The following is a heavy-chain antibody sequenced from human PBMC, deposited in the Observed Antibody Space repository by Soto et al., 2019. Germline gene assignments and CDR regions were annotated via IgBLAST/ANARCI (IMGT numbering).Heavy chain of an antibody. CDR2: IYYSGST. CDR3: ARVVNDYIWGSYRYKRYFQH. CDR1: GDSISTNNYY. Sequence: SETLSLTCTVSGDSISTNNYYWGWIRQPPGKGLEWIGSIYYSGSTHDNPSLKSRVTISVDTSKNQFSLKLSSVTAADTAVYYCARVVNDYIWGSYRYKRYFQHWGQGTLVTVSS. D-gene: IGHD3-16*02. V-gene: IGHV4-39*07. J-gene: IGHJ1*01.